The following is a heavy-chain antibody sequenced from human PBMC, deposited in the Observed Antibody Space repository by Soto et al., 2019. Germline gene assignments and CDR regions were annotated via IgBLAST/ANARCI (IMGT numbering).Heavy chain of an antibody. CDR1: GFTFSSYA. D-gene: IGHD5-12*01. V-gene: IGHV3-23*01. J-gene: IGHJ6*02. CDR3: AKDSVDPALIWYYYGMDV. Sequence: GGSLRLSCAASGFTFSSYAMSWVRQAPGKGLEWVSAISGSGGSTYYADSVKGRFTISRDNSKNTLYLQMNSLRAEDTAVYYCAKDSVDPALIWYYYGMDVWGQGTTVTVS. CDR2: ISGSGGST.